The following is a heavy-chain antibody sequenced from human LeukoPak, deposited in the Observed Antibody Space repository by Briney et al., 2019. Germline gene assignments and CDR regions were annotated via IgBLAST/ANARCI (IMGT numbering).Heavy chain of an antibody. CDR3: ANDLGWIQLNLG. CDR2: ITGSGIST. D-gene: IGHD5-18*01. CDR1: GFTFSTYG. V-gene: IGHV3-23*01. Sequence: GGSLRLSCAASGFTFSTYGMSWFRQAPGKGLEWVSTITGSGISTYYADSVKGRFTISRDNSRNTVYLQMNSLRAEDTAVYYCANDLGWIQLNLGRGQGTLVTVSS. J-gene: IGHJ4*02.